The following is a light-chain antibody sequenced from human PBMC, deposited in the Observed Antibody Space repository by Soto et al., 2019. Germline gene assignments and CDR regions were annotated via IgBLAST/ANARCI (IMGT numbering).Light chain of an antibody. CDR3: QQYERSSIT. J-gene: IGKJ5*01. Sequence: ENLLTQSPGTLSLSPGEGATLSCRASRGVSANYLAWYQQKPGQAPTLLIYGASIRAAGIPDRFSGSGSGTDFTLTIRRLEPDDFALYYCQQYERSSITFGQGTRLEIK. CDR1: RGVSANY. V-gene: IGKV3-20*01. CDR2: GAS.